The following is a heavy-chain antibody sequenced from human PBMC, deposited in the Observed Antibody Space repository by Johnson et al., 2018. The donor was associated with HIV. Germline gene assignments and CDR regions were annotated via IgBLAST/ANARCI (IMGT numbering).Heavy chain of an antibody. V-gene: IGHV3-20*04. CDR2: INWNGDST. CDR3: AREGHYDSRLGAFDI. J-gene: IGHJ3*02. CDR1: GFTFNEYG. D-gene: IGHD3-22*01. Sequence: MLLVESGGGVVRPGGSLRLSCAASGFTFNEYGMSWVRQVSGKGLEWVSAINWNGDSTSYADSVKGRFTISRDNAKNSLYLQMNRLRAEDTAFYYCAREGHYDSRLGAFDIWGQGTMVTVSS.